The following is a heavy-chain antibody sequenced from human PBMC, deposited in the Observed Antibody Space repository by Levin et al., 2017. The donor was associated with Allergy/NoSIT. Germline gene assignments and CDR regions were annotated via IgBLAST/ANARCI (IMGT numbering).Heavy chain of an antibody. CDR2: INPDSGGT. D-gene: IGHD3-16*01. CDR3: ARSLHWGDLYDAFDI. V-gene: IGHV1-2*02. Sequence: ASVKVSCKASGYTFIGYYIHWVRQAPGQGLEWMGWINPDSGGTNYAQKFQGRVTMTRDTSISTAYMELSRLRSDDTAVYYCARSLHWGDLYDAFDIWGQGTMVTVSS. J-gene: IGHJ3*02. CDR1: GYTFIGYY.